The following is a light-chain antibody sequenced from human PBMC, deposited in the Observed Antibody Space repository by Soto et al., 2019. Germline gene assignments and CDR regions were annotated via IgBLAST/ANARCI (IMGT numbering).Light chain of an antibody. Sequence: EIVLTQSPGTLSLSPGERATLSCRASQSVSSSYLAWYQQKPGQAPRLLIYGASSRATGIPDRFSGSGSGTDFTLTISRLEPEELAVYDCQQYGSSPITFGQGTRLEIK. CDR3: QQYGSSPIT. CDR1: QSVSSSY. CDR2: GAS. J-gene: IGKJ5*01. V-gene: IGKV3-20*01.